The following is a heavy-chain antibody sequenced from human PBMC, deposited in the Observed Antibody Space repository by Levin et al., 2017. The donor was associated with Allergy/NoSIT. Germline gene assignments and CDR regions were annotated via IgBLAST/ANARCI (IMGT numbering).Heavy chain of an antibody. CDR3: AKDQEEMATKSPYFDY. CDR2: ISYDGSNK. V-gene: IGHV3-30*18. Sequence: GGSLRLSCAASGFTFSSYGMHWVRQAPGKGLEWVAVISYDGSNKYYADSVKGRFTISRDNSKNTLYLQMNSLRAEDTAVYYCAKDQEEMATKSPYFDYWGQGTLVTVSS. J-gene: IGHJ4*02. CDR1: GFTFSSYG. D-gene: IGHD5-24*01.